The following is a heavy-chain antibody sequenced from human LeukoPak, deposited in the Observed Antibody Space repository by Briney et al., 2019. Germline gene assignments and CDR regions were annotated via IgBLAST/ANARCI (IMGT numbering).Heavy chain of an antibody. Sequence: PSETLSLTCAVYGGSFSGYYWSWIRQPPGKGLEWIGYIHYSGSTTYNPSLKSRVTMSVDTSKNQFSLKLNSVTAADTAVYFCARDHHGSSYWGQGTLVAVSS. V-gene: IGHV4-59*01. CDR2: IHYSGST. D-gene: IGHD6-13*01. CDR1: GGSFSGYY. CDR3: ARDHHGSSY. J-gene: IGHJ4*02.